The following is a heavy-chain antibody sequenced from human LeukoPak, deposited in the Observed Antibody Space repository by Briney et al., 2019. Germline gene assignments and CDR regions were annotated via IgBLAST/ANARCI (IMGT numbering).Heavy chain of an antibody. CDR2: IYTSGST. CDR3: ARDRIAVAGTFDY. D-gene: IGHD6-19*01. J-gene: IGHJ4*02. Sequence: SETLSLTCAVYGGSFSGYYWSWIRQPAGKGLEWIGRIYTSGSTNYNPSLKSRVTMSVDTSKNQFSLKLSSVTAADTAVYYCARDRIAVAGTFDYWGQGTLVTVSS. V-gene: IGHV4-4*07. CDR1: GGSFSGYY.